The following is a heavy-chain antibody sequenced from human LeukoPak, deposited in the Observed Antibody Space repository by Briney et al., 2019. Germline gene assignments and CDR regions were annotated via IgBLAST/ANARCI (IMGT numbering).Heavy chain of an antibody. V-gene: IGHV3-30*03. Sequence: GGSLRLSCAASGFIFSNYGMNWVRQAPGKGLEWVAVISYDGSNKYYADSVKGRFTISRDNSKNTLYLQMNSLRAEDTAVYYCARGRQWLPPRNYYYYGMDVWGQGTTVTVSS. CDR1: GFIFSNYG. D-gene: IGHD6-19*01. CDR3: ARGRQWLPPRNYYYYGMDV. J-gene: IGHJ6*02. CDR2: ISYDGSNK.